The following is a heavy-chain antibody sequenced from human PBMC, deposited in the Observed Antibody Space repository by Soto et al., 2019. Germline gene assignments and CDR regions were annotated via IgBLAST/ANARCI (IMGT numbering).Heavy chain of an antibody. D-gene: IGHD3-3*01. V-gene: IGHV3-23*01. CDR3: ARALYFWRSAITTARLAP. J-gene: IGHJ5*02. CDR2: ISGSGAT. CDR1: GFTFINYA. Sequence: EVQLLESGGGLVQPGVSLRLSCAACGFTFINYALCWVRQALGRGLEWVSAISGSGATYYTESVKGRFTISRDNPENTLYLQLDSLRAEDTAIYYCARALYFWRSAITTARLAPWGQGTLVTVSS.